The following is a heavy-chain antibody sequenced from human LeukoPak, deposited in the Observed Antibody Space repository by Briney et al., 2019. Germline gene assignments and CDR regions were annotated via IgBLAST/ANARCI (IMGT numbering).Heavy chain of an antibody. CDR1: GGSISSSNW. CDR3: ATRDYYYDSSGLNYYGMDV. D-gene: IGHD3-22*01. V-gene: IGHV4-4*02. Sequence: SETLSLTCAVSGGSISSSNWWSWVRQPPGKGLEWIGEIYHSGSTNYNPSLKSRVTISVDKSKDQFSLKLSSVTAADTAVYYCATRDYYYDSSGLNYYGMDVWGQGTTVTVSS. J-gene: IGHJ6*02. CDR2: IYHSGST.